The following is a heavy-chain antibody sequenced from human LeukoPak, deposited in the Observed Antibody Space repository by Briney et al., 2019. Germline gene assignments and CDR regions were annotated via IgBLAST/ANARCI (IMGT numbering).Heavy chain of an antibody. CDR3: AIWYCSGGRCYSNARTFDY. Sequence: ASVKVSCKASGYTFTSYAMNWVRQAPGQGLEWMGWINTNTGNPTYAQGFTGRFVFSLDTSVSTAYLQISSLKAEGTAVYYCAIWYCSGGRCYSNARTFDYWGQGTRVSVSS. V-gene: IGHV7-4-1*02. J-gene: IGHJ4*02. CDR1: GYTFTSYA. CDR2: INTNTGNP. D-gene: IGHD2-15*01.